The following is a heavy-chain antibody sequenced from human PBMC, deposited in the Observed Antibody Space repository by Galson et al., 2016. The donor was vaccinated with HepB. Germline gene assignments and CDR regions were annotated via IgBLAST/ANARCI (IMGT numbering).Heavy chain of an antibody. J-gene: IGHJ4*02. CDR2: INSDGSTT. Sequence: SLRLSCAASGFTVSNYWMHWVRQTPGKGLVWVSRINSDGSTTSYADSVKGRFTISRDNAKSTLYLQMNSLRVDDTAIYYCTKGGSLQSDYWGQGTLVTVSS. D-gene: IGHD5-12*01. CDR1: GFTVSNYW. CDR3: TKGGSLQSDY. V-gene: IGHV3-74*01.